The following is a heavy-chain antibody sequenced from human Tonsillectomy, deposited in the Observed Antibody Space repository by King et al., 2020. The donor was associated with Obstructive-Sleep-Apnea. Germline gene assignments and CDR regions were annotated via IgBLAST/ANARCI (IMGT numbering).Heavy chain of an antibody. CDR3: AKEGAVAGAYFAY. CDR2: ISWNCGSI. CDR1: GFTFDDYA. Sequence: VQLVESGGGLVQPGRSLRLSCAASGFTFDDYAMHWVRQAPGKGLEWVSGISWNCGSIGYADSVEGRFTISRDNAKNSLYLQMNSLRAEDTALYYCAKEGAVAGAYFAYGGQGPLSPSPQ. D-gene: IGHD6-13*01. J-gene: IGHJ4*02. V-gene: IGHV3-9*01.